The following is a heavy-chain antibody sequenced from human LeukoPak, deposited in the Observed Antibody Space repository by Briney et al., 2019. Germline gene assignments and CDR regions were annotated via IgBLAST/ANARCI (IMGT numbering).Heavy chain of an antibody. D-gene: IGHD3-22*01. CDR2: VSHTGST. V-gene: IGHV4-59*08. CDR1: GGSFSSYY. J-gene: IGHJ4*02. CDR3: ARRGSGYYAYFDY. Sequence: PSETLSLTCTVSGGSFSSYYWSWIRQPPGKGLEWIGYVSHTGSTNYNPSLKSRLTISVDTSKNQFSLKLSSVTAADTAVYYCARRGSGYYAYFDYWGQGTLVTVSS.